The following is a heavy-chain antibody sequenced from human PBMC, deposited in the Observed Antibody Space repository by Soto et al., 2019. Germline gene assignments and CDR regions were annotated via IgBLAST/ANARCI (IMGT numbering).Heavy chain of an antibody. Sequence: EVQLLESGGGLVQPGGSLRLSCAVSGFTFSNYAMSWVRQAPGKGLEWVSAVSGSGSSTYYADSVKGRFTISRDNSKSTVYLQMNSLRAEDTAVYYCARRSPSWAFDIWGQGTMVTVSS. CDR2: VSGSGSST. CDR1: GFTFSNYA. D-gene: IGHD2-15*01. V-gene: IGHV3-23*01. CDR3: ARRSPSWAFDI. J-gene: IGHJ3*02.